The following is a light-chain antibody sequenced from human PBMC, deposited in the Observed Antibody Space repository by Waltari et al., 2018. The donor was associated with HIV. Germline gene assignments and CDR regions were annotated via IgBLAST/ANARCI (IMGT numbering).Light chain of an antibody. Sequence: EIVLTQSPATLSLSPWERATLSCRASQSVSNYLAWYQQKSGQAPRLLIYDASNRATGIPARFSASGSGTDFTLTISSLQPEDFAFYYCHQRSTWPRTFGQGTKVEIK. J-gene: IGKJ1*01. CDR3: HQRSTWPRT. CDR1: QSVSNY. CDR2: DAS. V-gene: IGKV3-11*01.